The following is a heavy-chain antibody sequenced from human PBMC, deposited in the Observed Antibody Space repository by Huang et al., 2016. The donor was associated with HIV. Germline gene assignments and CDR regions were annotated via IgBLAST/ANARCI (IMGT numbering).Heavy chain of an antibody. CDR1: GGSISTQY. CDR3: ARDHHDFWRGYRRMYFFDH. J-gene: IGHJ4*02. Sequence: QVQLQESGPGLVKPSETLSLTCTVSGGSISTQYWRWIRQPPGNGLEWIGSMDYSGRTNYSPSLKSRVTILLYTSKNQFSLRVNSVTAADTAMYYCARDHHDFWRGYRRMYFFDHWGQGTLVTVSS. D-gene: IGHD3-3*01. V-gene: IGHV4-59*11. CDR2: MDYSGRT.